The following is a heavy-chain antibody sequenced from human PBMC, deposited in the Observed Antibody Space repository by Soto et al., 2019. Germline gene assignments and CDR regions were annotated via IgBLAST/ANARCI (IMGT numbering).Heavy chain of an antibody. CDR1: GYTFSGHY. D-gene: IGHD6-13*01. CDR3: ARGLYSSPAYFFDS. J-gene: IGHJ4*02. Sequence: QVQLVQSGAEVRKPGASVKVSCNVTGYTFSGHYLHWVRQAPGQGLEWMGWINPKSGGTNYAQKFQDRVTMTADTSVSADSMALTSPRYDATAAFYCARGLYSSPAYFFDSWGQGTLVTVSS. V-gene: IGHV1-2*02. CDR2: INPKSGGT.